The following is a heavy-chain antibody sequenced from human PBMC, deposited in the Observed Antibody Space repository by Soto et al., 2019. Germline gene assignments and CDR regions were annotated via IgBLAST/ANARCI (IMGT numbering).Heavy chain of an antibody. CDR3: ASSKSGGSYYFDY. D-gene: IGHD1-26*01. CDR2: IYHGGRT. CDR1: GGSISSTDW. J-gene: IGHJ4*02. Sequence: QVQLQESGPGLVKPSGTLSLTCAVSGGSISSTDWWSWVRQPPGKGLEWIGEIYHGGRTNYNPSLKCRVTISVDRSKNQFSLKLTSVTAADTAVYYCASSKSGGSYYFDYWGQGTLVTVSS. V-gene: IGHV4-4*02.